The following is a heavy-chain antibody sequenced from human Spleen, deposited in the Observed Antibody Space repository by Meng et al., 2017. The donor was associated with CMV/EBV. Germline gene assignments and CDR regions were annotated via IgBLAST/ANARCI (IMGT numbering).Heavy chain of an antibody. Sequence: GGSLRLSCAASGITFSNYGMHWVRQAPGKGLEWVAFIRLDGSNQKYADSVKGRFTVTRDDSKSTLYLEMNTLRTDDTAVYYCAKQKTSDYYTDAVDVWGQGTMVTVSS. D-gene: IGHD3-3*01. J-gene: IGHJ3*01. CDR3: AKQKTSDYYTDAVDV. CDR2: IRLDGSNQ. V-gene: IGHV3-30*02. CDR1: GITFSNYG.